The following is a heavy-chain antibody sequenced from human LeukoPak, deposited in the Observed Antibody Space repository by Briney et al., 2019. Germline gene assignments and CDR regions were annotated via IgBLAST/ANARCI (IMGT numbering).Heavy chain of an antibody. V-gene: IGHV3-30*04. J-gene: IGHJ6*04. CDR1: GFTFSSYA. CDR3: ARAGVAVYTMDV. CDR2: ISYDGSNK. Sequence: PGGSLRLSCAASGFTFSSYAMHWVRQAPGKGLEWVAVISYDGSNKYYADSVKGRFTISRDNSKNTLYLQMNSLRAEDTAVYYCARAGVAVYTMDVWGKGATVTVSS. D-gene: IGHD2-15*01.